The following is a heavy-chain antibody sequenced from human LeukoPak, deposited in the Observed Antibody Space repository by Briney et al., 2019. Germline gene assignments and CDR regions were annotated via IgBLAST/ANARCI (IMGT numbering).Heavy chain of an antibody. CDR2: IYYSGST. J-gene: IGHJ6*03. V-gene: IGHV4-59*11. CDR1: GGSISSHY. CDR3: ARGRPPDYYYYMDG. Sequence: SETLSLTCTVSGGSISSHYWSWVRQPPGKGLEWIGYIYYSGSTNYYPSHKSRLTISVDSSKNQFSLKLSSVTAADTAVYYCARGRPPDYYYYMDGWGKATTVTVSS.